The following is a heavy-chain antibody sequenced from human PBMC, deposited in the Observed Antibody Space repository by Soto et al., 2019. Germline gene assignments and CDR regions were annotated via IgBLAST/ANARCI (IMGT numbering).Heavy chain of an antibody. CDR2: ISVSGGNT. Sequence: EVQLLESGGDLAQPGGSLRLSCAASGFTFSDYAMTWVRQAPGKGLEWVSAISVSGGNTYYADSGKGRFTISSDNPRNTLYLEMNSLRAEDTAVYYCAKDRYGQVADYVEYWGLGTLVTVSS. J-gene: IGHJ4*02. CDR3: AKDRYGQVADYVEY. V-gene: IGHV3-23*01. D-gene: IGHD6-19*01. CDR1: GFTFSDYA.